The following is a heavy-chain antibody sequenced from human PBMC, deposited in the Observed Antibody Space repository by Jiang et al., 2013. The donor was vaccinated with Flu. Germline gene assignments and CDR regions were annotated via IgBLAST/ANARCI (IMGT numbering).Heavy chain of an antibody. V-gene: IGHV4-39*01. CDR1: GGSISSSSYY. Sequence: LLKPSETLSLTCTVSGGSISSSSYYWGWIRQPPGKGLEWIGSIYYSGSTYYNPSLKSRVTISVDTSKNQFSLKLSSVTAADTAVYYCARPNYDIFGVADVWGQGTTVTVSS. J-gene: IGHJ6*02. D-gene: IGHD3-9*01. CDR2: IYYSGST. CDR3: ARPNYDIFGVADV.